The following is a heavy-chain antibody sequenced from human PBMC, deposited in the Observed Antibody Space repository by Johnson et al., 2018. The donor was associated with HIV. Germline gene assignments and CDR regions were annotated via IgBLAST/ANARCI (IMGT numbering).Heavy chain of an antibody. CDR1: GFTFGDYA. CDR3: ARCRDGYTLLSAFDI. CDR2: IRSRAFGGTP. D-gene: IGHD5-24*01. Sequence: VQLVESGGGLGQPGRSLRLSCTTSGFTFGDYAMNWVRQAPGKGLEWVGFIRSRAFGGTPDYAASVKGRFTISRDNSKNTLYLQRGSLRAEDMAVYYCARCRDGYTLLSAFDIWGQGTMVTVSS. V-gene: IGHV3-49*04. J-gene: IGHJ3*02.